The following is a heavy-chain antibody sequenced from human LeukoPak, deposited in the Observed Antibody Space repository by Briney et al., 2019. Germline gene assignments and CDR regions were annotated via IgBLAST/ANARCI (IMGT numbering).Heavy chain of an antibody. D-gene: IGHD3-10*01. CDR2: INSDGSST. Sequence: PGGSLRLSCAVSGFTFSSHWIHWVRQAPGKGLVWVSRINSDGSSTSYADSVKGRFTISRDNAKNTLYLQMNSLRAEDTAVYYCARDVVRFGDPTYDYWGQGTLVTVSS. CDR3: ARDVVRFGDPTYDY. J-gene: IGHJ4*02. CDR1: GFTFSSHW. V-gene: IGHV3-74*01.